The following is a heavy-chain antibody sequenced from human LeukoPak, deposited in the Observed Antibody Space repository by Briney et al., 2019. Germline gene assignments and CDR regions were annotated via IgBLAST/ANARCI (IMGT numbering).Heavy chain of an antibody. J-gene: IGHJ6*02. CDR2: IPYDGSNK. CDR3: ARLRSYGYYYNGMDV. Sequence: SGGSLRLSCAASGFTFSSYAMHWVRQAPGKGLEWVAVIPYDGSNKYYADSVKGRFTISRDDSQNTAYLQMNSLKTEDTAVYYCARLRSYGYYYNGMDVWGQGTTVTVSS. CDR1: GFTFSSYA. V-gene: IGHV3-30-3*01. D-gene: IGHD3-16*01.